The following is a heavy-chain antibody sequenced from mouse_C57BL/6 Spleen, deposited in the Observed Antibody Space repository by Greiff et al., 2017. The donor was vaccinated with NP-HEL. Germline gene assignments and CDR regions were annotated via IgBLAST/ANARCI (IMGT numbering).Heavy chain of an antibody. D-gene: IGHD4-1*01. CDR3: ARPGWDDYFDY. J-gene: IGHJ2*01. Sequence: EVMLVESGGGLVKPGGSLKLSCAASGFTFSDYGMHWVRQAPEQGLEWVAYISSGSSTIYYADTVQGRFTISRDNAKNTLFLQMTSLRSEDTAMYYCARPGWDDYFDYWGQGTTLTVSS. CDR1: GFTFSDYG. CDR2: ISSGSSTI. V-gene: IGHV5-17*01.